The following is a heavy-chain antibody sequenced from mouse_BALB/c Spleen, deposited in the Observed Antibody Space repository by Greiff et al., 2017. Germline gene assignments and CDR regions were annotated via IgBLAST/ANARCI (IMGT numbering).Heavy chain of an antibody. CDR1: GFTFSDYY. CDR2: ISDGGSYT. D-gene: IGHD2-3*01. J-gene: IGHJ3*01. V-gene: IGHV5-4*02. Sequence: EVKLVESGGGLVKPGGSLKLSCAASGFTFSDYYMYWVRQTPEKRLEWVATISDGGSYTYYPDSVKGRFTISRDNAKNNLYLQMSSLKSEDTAMYYCARRGSDGYYVAYWGQGTLVTVSA. CDR3: ARRGSDGYYVAY.